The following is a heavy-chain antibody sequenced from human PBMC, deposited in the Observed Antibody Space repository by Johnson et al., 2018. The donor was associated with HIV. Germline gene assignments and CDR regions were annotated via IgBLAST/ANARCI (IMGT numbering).Heavy chain of an antibody. J-gene: IGHJ3*02. CDR3: VRDQGSGWPTNAFDI. CDR1: GFTFSDYY. Sequence: QVQLVESGGGLVKPGGSLRLSCAASGFTFSDYYMSWIRQAPGKGLEWVSYISSSGTSVYYADSVKGRFSISRDNAKHSLYMQMNGLSDEDTADYYCVRDQGSGWPTNAFDIWGRGTRVTVSS. CDR2: ISSSGTSV. V-gene: IGHV3-11*04. D-gene: IGHD6-19*01.